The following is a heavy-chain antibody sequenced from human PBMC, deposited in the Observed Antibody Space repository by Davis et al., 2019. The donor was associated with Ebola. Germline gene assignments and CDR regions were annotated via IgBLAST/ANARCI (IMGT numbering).Heavy chain of an antibody. CDR3: ARDRIAAAGTVTAFDI. V-gene: IGHV3-23*01. Sequence: GESLKISCAASGFTFSDYYMSWIRQAPGKGLEWVSAISGSGGSTYYADSVKGRFTISRDNSKNTLYLQMNSLRAEDTAVYYCARDRIAAAGTVTAFDIWGQGTMVTVSS. CDR2: ISGSGGST. CDR1: GFTFSDYY. J-gene: IGHJ3*02. D-gene: IGHD6-13*01.